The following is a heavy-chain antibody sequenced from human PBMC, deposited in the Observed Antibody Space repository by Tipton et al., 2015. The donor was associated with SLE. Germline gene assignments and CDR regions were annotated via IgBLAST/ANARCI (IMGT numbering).Heavy chain of an antibody. CDR3: ARGWVGFDY. CDR1: GGSISSSSYY. Sequence: TLSLTCTVSGGSISSSSYYWGWIRQPPGKGLEWIGYIYYSGSTYYNPSLKSRVTISVDTSKNQFSLKLSSVTAADTAVYYCARGWVGFDYWGQGTPVTVSS. CDR2: IYYSGST. J-gene: IGHJ4*02. V-gene: IGHV4-30-4*08. D-gene: IGHD1-26*01.